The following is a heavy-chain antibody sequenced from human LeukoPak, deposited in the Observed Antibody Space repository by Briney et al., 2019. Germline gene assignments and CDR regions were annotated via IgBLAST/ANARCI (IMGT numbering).Heavy chain of an antibody. D-gene: IGHD5-24*01. CDR1: GGTFSSYA. CDR2: IIPILGIA. CDR3: ARDREEDGYNYY. V-gene: IGHV1-69*04. J-gene: IGHJ4*02. Sequence: GASVKVSCKASGGTFSSYAISWVRQAPGQGLEWMGRIIPILGIANYAQKFQGRVTITADKSTSTAYMELSSLRSEDTAVYYCARDREEDGYNYYWGQGTRVTVSS.